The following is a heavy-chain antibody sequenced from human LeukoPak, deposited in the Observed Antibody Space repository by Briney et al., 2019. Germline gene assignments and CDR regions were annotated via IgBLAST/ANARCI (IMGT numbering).Heavy chain of an antibody. Sequence: GGSLRLSCAASVLSFSSYNMNWVRQAPGKGLEWVSYISGSSSTTYYADSVRGRFTISRDNAKNSLFLQMNSLRAEDTAVYYCAGQYFYGSGTFDSWGQGTLVTVSS. CDR1: VLSFSSYN. CDR2: ISGSSSTT. V-gene: IGHV3-48*01. D-gene: IGHD3-10*01. CDR3: AGQYFYGSGTFDS. J-gene: IGHJ4*02.